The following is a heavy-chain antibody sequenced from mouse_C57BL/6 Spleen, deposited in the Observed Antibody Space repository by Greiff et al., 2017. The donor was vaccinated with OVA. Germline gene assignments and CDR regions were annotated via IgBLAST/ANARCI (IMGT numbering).Heavy chain of an antibody. V-gene: IGHV5-6*01. D-gene: IGHD1-1*01. J-gene: IGHJ3*01. CDR1: GFTFSSYG. CDR3: ARHHGSSSWFAY. Sequence: EVQGVESGGDLVKPGGSLKLSCAASGFTFSSYGMSWVRQTPDKRLEWVATISSGGSYTYYPDSVKGRFTISRDNAKNTLYLQMSSLKSEDTAMYYCARHHGSSSWFAYWGQGTLVTVSA. CDR2: ISSGGSYT.